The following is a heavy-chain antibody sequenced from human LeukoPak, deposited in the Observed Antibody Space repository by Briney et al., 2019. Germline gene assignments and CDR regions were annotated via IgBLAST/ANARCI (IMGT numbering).Heavy chain of an antibody. CDR3: AREFGGFDY. D-gene: IGHD3-10*01. Sequence: SETLSLTCAVYGGSFSYYYWTWIRQPPGKGLEWIGEINHSGSTNYNPSLKSRVTISVDTSKNQFSLKLSSVTAADTAVYYCAREFGGFDYWGQGTLVTVSS. CDR1: GGSFSYYY. J-gene: IGHJ4*02. CDR2: INHSGST. V-gene: IGHV4-34*01.